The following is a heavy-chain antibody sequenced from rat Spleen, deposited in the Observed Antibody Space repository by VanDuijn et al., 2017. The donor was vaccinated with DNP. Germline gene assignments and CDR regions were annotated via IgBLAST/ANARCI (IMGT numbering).Heavy chain of an antibody. CDR3: ARDSYSAPFDY. J-gene: IGHJ2*01. CDR1: GFTFSNYG. CDR2: ITTSGGST. V-gene: IGHV5-25*01. Sequence: EVRLVESGGDLVRPGRSVKIACAASGFTFSNYGMAWVRQAPTKGLEWVASITTSGGSTYYRDSVKGRFTVSRDDAKRTLYLQMDSLRSEDTATYYCARDSYSAPFDYWGQGVMVSVSS. D-gene: IGHD1-1*01.